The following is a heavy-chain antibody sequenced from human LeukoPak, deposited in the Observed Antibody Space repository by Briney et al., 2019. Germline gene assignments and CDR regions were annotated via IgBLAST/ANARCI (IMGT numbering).Heavy chain of an antibody. CDR1: GYTFTSYG. Sequence: GASVKVSCKASGYTFTSYGISWVRQAPGQGLEWMGWISAYNGNTNYAQKPQGRVTMTTDTSTSTAYMELRSLRSDDTAVYYCARVSDSSGYYDYFDYWGQGTLVTVSS. CDR3: ARVSDSSGYYDYFDY. V-gene: IGHV1-18*01. D-gene: IGHD3-22*01. J-gene: IGHJ4*02. CDR2: ISAYNGNT.